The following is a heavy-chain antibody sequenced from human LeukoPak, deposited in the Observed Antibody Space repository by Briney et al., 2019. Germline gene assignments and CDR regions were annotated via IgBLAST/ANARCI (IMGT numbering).Heavy chain of an antibody. CDR2: IEKEGSEK. J-gene: IGHJ4*02. CDR1: GFTFSTYW. V-gene: IGHV3-7*01. Sequence: GGSLRLSCAASGFTFSTYWMNWVRQAPGKGVEWVANIEKEGSEKKYVDCVRGRFTISRDNAKNSLYLQMNSVRAEDTAVYFCVAVSGWLPYYWGQGTLVSVSS. CDR3: VAVSGWLPYY. D-gene: IGHD6-19*01.